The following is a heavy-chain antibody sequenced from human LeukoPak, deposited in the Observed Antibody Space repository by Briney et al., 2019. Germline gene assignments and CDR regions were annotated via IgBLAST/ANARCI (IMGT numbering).Heavy chain of an antibody. CDR3: ARSGMWFSTND. V-gene: IGHV1-46*01. J-gene: IGHJ4*02. CDR1: GYTVTNYY. CDR2: INPSISSR. D-gene: IGHD2-21*01. Sequence: ASVKVSCKASGYTVTNYYMHWVRQAPGQGLEWMGMINPSISSRTYAQKFQGRVTVTSDTSTSTVYMEVSSLRSEDKAIYYCARSGMWFSTNDWGQGTLVTVSS.